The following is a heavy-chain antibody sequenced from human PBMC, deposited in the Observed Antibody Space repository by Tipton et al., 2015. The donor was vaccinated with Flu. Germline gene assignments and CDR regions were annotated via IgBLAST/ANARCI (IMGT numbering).Heavy chain of an antibody. V-gene: IGHV3-66*02. CDR3: ARDLGKVAPSDV. J-gene: IGHJ6*02. CDR2: FYIDGRT. CDR1: GFTVSGNF. D-gene: IGHD6-13*01. Sequence: SLRLSCAASGFTVSGNFMSWVRQAPGKGLEWVSIFYIDGRTYYAASVKGRFTISRDNSKNTLYLQMNSLRTEDTAVYYCARDLGKVAPSDVWGQGTTVTVSS.